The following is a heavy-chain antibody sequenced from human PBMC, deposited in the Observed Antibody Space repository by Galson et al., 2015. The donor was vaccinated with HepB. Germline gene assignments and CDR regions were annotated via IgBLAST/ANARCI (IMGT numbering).Heavy chain of an antibody. CDR3: AGGDGWVFNY. J-gene: IGHJ4*02. V-gene: IGHV3-7*03. Sequence: SLRLSCAASGFTFSTFWMSWFRQAPGKGLEWVANIIQDGSEKYPVDSVKGRFTISRDNAKNSLYLQMNNLRAEDTAVYFCAGGDGWVFNYWGQGTLVTVSS. D-gene: IGHD5-24*01. CDR2: IIQDGSEK. CDR1: GFTFSTFW.